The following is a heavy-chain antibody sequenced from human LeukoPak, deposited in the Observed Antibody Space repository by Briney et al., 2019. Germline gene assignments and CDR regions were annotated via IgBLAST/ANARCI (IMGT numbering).Heavy chain of an antibody. CDR2: IYYSGST. CDR1: GGSISSGDYY. CDR3: ARAPGIAAAGTSRNYYGMDV. D-gene: IGHD6-13*01. V-gene: IGHV4-30-4*01. J-gene: IGHJ6*02. Sequence: SETLSLTCTVSGGSISSGDYYWSWIRQPPGKGLEWIGYIYYSGSTYYNPSLKSRVTISVDTSENQFSLKPSSVTAADTAVYYCARAPGIAAAGTSRNYYGMDVWGQGTTVTVSS.